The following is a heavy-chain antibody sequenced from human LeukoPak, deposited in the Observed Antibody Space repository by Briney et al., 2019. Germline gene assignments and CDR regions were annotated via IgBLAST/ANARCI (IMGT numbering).Heavy chain of an antibody. D-gene: IGHD6-19*01. J-gene: IGHJ4*02. V-gene: IGHV3-21*01. CDR1: GFTFSSYA. CDR3: ARVLSGGSSFDY. Sequence: PGGSLRLSCSASGFTFSSYAMHWVRQAPGKGLEWVSSITSTSTYIYYADSVKGRFTISRDNAKNSLYLQMTSLRAEDTAVYYCARVLSGGSSFDYWGQGTLVTVSS. CDR2: ITSTSTYI.